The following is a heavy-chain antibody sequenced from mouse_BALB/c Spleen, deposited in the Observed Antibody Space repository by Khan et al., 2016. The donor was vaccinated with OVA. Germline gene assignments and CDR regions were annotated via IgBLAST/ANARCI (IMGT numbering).Heavy chain of an antibody. Sequence: VQLVESGGGLVQPGGSLKLSCAASGFTFSSYGMSWVRQTPDKRLELVATINSNGGSTYYPDSVKGRFTISRDNAKHTLYLQMSSLKSEDTAMYYCARMARTINWGQGTTLTVSS. J-gene: IGHJ2*01. CDR2: INSNGGST. CDR3: ARMARTIN. CDR1: GFTFSSYG. V-gene: IGHV5-6-3*01.